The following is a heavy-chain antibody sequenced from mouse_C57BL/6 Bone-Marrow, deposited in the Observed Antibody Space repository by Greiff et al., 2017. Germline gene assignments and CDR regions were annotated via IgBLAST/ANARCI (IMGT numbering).Heavy chain of an antibody. J-gene: IGHJ2*01. CDR1: GYTFTSYW. CDR2: IDPSDSYT. V-gene: IGHV1-69*01. D-gene: IGHD3-2*02. Sequence: VQLQQPGAELVMPGASVKLSCKASGYTFTSYWMHWVKQRPGQGLEWIGEIDPSDSYTNYNQKFKGKSTLTVDKSSSTAYMQLSSLTSEDSAVYDCARIRYYVDYWGQGTTLTVAS. CDR3: ARIRYYVDY.